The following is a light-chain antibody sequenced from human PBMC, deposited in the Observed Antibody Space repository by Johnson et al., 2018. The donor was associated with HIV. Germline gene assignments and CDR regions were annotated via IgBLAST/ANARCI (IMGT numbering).Light chain of an antibody. CDR3: GTWDTSLTTGGV. Sequence: QSVLSQPPSVSAAPGQKVTISCSGSSSNIANKYVSWYQHLPGTAPKLLIYENNKRPSGIPDRFSGSKSGTSATLAITGLQTGDEADYYSGTWDTSLTTGGVFGTGTKVTVL. CDR1: SSNIANKY. J-gene: IGLJ1*01. V-gene: IGLV1-51*02. CDR2: ENN.